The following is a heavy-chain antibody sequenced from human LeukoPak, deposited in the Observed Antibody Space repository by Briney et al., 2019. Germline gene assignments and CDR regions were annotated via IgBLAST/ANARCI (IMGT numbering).Heavy chain of an antibody. V-gene: IGHV1-24*01. D-gene: IGHD6-19*01. Sequence: ASVKVSCKVSGYTLTELSMHWVRQAPGKGLEWMGGFDPEDGETIYAQKFQGRVTMTEDTSTDTAYMGLSSLRSEDTAVYYCATDKRIAVAGTNYYYGMDVWGQGTTVTVSS. J-gene: IGHJ6*02. CDR2: FDPEDGET. CDR1: GYTLTELS. CDR3: ATDKRIAVAGTNYYYGMDV.